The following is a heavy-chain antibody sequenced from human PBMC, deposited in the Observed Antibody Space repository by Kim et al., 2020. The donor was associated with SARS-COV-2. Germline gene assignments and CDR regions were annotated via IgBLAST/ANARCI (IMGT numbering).Heavy chain of an antibody. CDR3: AKDDTSGYWH. Sequence: GGSLRLSCAGSGFTVSSYYMTWVRQAPGKGLEWVSVIYTSGVTVNADSVKGRFTISRDDSKNTLYLQMNSLRVDDTAVYYCAKDDTSGYWHWGQGTLCT. CDR1: GFTVSSYY. J-gene: IGHJ4*02. D-gene: IGHD3-22*01. CDR2: IYTSGVT. V-gene: IGHV3-66*01.